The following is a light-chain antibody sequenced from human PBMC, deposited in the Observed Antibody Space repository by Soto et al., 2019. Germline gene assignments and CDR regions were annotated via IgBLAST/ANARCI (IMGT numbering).Light chain of an antibody. J-gene: IGKJ1*01. Sequence: IQLTQSPSTVSASVGDRVTINCRASQTISSWLAWYQQKPGKAPKLLIYDVSSLGSGVPSRFSGSGSGTEFTLTISSLQPDDFATYYCPQYNSYSWTFGQGTKADIK. CDR1: QTISSW. CDR3: PQYNSYSWT. CDR2: DVS. V-gene: IGKV1-5*01.